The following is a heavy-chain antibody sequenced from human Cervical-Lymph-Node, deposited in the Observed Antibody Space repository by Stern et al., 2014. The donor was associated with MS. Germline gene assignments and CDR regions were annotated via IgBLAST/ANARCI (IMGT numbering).Heavy chain of an antibody. CDR1: GYTLTNYP. J-gene: IGHJ4*02. CDR3: DTAMITRSDYLDS. Sequence: QVQLVQSGSELKEPGASVKVSCKASGYTLTNYPMNWVRQAPGQGLEWMGWINTNTGNSTYAQGFTGRFVFSLDTSVSTAYLHISSLKAEDTAVYFVDTAMITRSDYLDSWGQGTLVTVSS. D-gene: IGHD5-18*01. CDR2: INTNTGNS. V-gene: IGHV7-4-1*02.